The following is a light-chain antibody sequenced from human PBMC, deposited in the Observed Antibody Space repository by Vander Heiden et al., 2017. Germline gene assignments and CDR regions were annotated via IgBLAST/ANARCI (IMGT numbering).Light chain of an antibody. CDR1: QSISNW. CDR3: QQDNSYSRT. J-gene: IGKJ1*01. Sequence: DIQMTQSPSTLSASVGDRVTITCRASQSISNWLAWYQQKPGKAPNLLIDKASTLQSGVPSRFSGSGSGTEFTLTITSLQPDDFASYYCQQDNSYSRTFGQGTKVEIK. V-gene: IGKV1-5*03. CDR2: KAS.